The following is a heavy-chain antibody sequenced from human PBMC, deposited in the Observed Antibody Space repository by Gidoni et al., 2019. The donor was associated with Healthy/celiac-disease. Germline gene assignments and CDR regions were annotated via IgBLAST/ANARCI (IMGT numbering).Heavy chain of an antibody. V-gene: IGHV3-23*04. CDR1: GLTFSSYA. D-gene: IGHD3-10*01. J-gene: IGHJ4*02. CDR2: ISGSVGST. CDR3: AKDLRITMVRGAMGAFDY. Sequence: EVQLVESGGGLVQPGGSLRRSCAAAGLTFSSYAMSWVRQAPGKGLEWVSAISGSVGSTYYADSVKGRFTISRDNSKNTLYLQMNSLRAEDTAVYYCAKDLRITMVRGAMGAFDYWGQGTLVTVSS.